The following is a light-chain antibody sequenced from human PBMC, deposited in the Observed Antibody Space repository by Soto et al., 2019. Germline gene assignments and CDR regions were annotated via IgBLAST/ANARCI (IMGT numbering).Light chain of an antibody. V-gene: IGLV2-14*03. CDR2: DVS. J-gene: IGLJ2*01. Sequence: QSALTQPASVSGSPGQSISISCTGTSSDVGGYNFVSWYQHHPCKAPKLMIYDVSHRPSGVSNRFSGSKSGNTASLTISGLQAEDEADYYCSSYTTSTTLVVFGGGTKLTVL. CDR3: SSYTTSTTLVV. CDR1: SSDVGGYNF.